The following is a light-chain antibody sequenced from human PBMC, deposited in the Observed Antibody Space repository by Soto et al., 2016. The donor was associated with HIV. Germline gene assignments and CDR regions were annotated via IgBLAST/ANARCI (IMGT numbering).Light chain of an antibody. CDR2: QDS. J-gene: IGLJ2*01. CDR3: QAYDSSAVV. V-gene: IGLV3-1*01. Sequence: SYELTQPPSVSVSPGQTASITCSGDTLGNKYVSWYQQKTGQSPVLVLYQDSRRPSGMSERFSGSNSGNTATLTISGTQPLDEADYYCQAYDSSAVVFGGGTKLTVL. CDR1: TLGNKY.